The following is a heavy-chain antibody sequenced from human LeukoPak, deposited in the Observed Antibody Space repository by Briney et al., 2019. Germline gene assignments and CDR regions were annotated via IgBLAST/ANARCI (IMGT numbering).Heavy chain of an antibody. J-gene: IGHJ5*02. V-gene: IGHV1-18*04. CDR3: ARALLLGYFDP. CDR2: ISAYNGNT. Sequence: ASVKVSCKASGYTFTSYYMHWVRQAPGQGLEWMGWISAYNGNTNYAQKLQGRVTMTTDTSTSTAYMELRSLRSDDTAVYYCARALLLGYFDPWGQGTLVTVSS. D-gene: IGHD3-10*01. CDR1: GYTFTSYY.